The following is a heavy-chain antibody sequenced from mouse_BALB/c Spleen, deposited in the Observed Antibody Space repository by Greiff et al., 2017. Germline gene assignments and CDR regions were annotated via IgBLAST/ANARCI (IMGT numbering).Heavy chain of an antibody. J-gene: IGHJ2*01. CDR1: GYAFTNYL. Sequence: QVQLQQSGAELVRPGTSVKVSCKASGYAFTNYLIEWVKQRPGQGLEWIGVINPGSGGTNYNEKFKGKATLTADKSSSTAYMQLSSLTSDDSAVYFCARSRTFYLDYWGQGTTLTVSS. CDR2: INPGSGGT. V-gene: IGHV1-54*01. CDR3: ARSRTFYLDY.